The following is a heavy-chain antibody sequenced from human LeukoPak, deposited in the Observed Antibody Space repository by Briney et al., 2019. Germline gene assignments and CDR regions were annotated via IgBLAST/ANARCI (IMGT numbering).Heavy chain of an antibody. Sequence: PGGSLRLSCAASGFTFSSYGMHRVRQAPGKGLEWVAVISYDGSNKYYADSVKGRFTISRDNSKNTLYLQMNSLRAEDTAVYYCAKEAIYGMDVWGQGTTVTVSS. CDR2: ISYDGSNK. CDR1: GFTFSSYG. J-gene: IGHJ6*02. V-gene: IGHV3-30*18. CDR3: AKEAIYGMDV.